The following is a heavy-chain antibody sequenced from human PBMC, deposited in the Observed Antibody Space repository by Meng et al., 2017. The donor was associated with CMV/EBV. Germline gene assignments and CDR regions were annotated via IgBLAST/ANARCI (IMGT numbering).Heavy chain of an antibody. J-gene: IGHJ6*02. D-gene: IGHD3-3*01. CDR1: GFTFSSYW. CDR3: ARDRYYDFWSGYYSDYYYGMDV. V-gene: IGHV3-7*01. Sequence: GESLKISCAASGFTFSSYWMSWVRQAPGKGLEWVANIKQDGSEKYYVDYVKGRFTISRDNAKNSLYLQMNSLRAEDTAVYYCARDRYYDFWSGYYSDYYYGMDVWGQGTTVTVSS. CDR2: IKQDGSEK.